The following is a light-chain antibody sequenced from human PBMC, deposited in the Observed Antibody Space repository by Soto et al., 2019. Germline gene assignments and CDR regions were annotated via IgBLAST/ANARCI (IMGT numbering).Light chain of an antibody. CDR3: QQSGSSPTWT. CDR1: QTVSSSY. J-gene: IGKJ1*01. V-gene: IGKV3-20*01. Sequence: XIVXTQSXGTXXXSPGERATLSCRASQTVSSSYLAWYQQKPGQAPRLLIYGASSRATGIPDRFSGSGSGTDFTLTISRLEPEDFAVYYCQQSGSSPTWTFGQGTTVEIK. CDR2: GAS.